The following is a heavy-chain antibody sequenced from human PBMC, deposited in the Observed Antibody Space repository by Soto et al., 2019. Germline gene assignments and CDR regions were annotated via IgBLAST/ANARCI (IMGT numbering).Heavy chain of an antibody. D-gene: IGHD6-6*01. CDR1: GGSFSGYY. Sequence: QVQLQQWGAGLLKPSETLSLTCAVYGGSFSGYYWSWIRQPPGKGLEWIGEINHSGSTNYNPSLQRRVTISVDTSKNQFSLKLSSVTAADTAVYYCARSRIEARRLFDYWGQGTLVTVSS. CDR3: ARSRIEARRLFDY. CDR2: INHSGST. V-gene: IGHV4-34*01. J-gene: IGHJ4*02.